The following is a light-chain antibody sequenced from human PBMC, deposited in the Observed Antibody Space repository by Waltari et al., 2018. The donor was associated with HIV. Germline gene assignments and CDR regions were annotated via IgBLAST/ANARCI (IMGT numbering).Light chain of an antibody. CDR1: SLRTYY. CDR3: NSRDKSGNFVV. J-gene: IGLJ2*01. V-gene: IGLV3-19*01. CDR2: DKN. Sequence: SSELTQDPAVSVALGQTVRITCQGDSLRTYYATWYQQKPGQAPLLVIFDKNNRPSGIPDRFSGSSSGNTASLTITGTQAEDEDDYYCNSRDKSGNFVVFGGGTKLTVL.